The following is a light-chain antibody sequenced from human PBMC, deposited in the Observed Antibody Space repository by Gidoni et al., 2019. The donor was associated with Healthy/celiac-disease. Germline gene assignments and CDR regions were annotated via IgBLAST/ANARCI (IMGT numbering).Light chain of an antibody. V-gene: IGLV1-44*01. CDR3: AAWDDSLNGVV. CDR2: SNN. CDR1: SSNIGSNT. J-gene: IGLJ2*01. Sequence: QSVLTQQPSASGTPGQRVTISCSGSSSNIGSNTVKWYQQLPGTAPKLLIYSNNQRPSGAPDRFSGSKSGTSASLAISGLQSEDEADYYCAAWDDSLNGVVFGGGTKLTVL.